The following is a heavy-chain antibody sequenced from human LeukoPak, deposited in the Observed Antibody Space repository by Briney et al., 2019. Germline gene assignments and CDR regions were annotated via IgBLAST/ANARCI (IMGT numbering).Heavy chain of an antibody. CDR2: IIPILGTA. V-gene: IGHV1-69*13. Sequence: AASVNVSCKASGGTFSSYAISWVRQPPGHGLEWMGGIIPILGTANYAQKFQGRVTITADESTSTAYMELRSLRSEDTAVYYCASRYYDFWSGYYTYWGQGTLVTVSS. CDR3: ASRYYDFWSGYYTY. D-gene: IGHD3-3*01. CDR1: GGTFSSYA. J-gene: IGHJ4*02.